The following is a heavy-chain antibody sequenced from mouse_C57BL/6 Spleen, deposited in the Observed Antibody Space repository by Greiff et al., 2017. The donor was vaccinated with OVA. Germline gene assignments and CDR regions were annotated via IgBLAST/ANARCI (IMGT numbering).Heavy chain of an antibody. D-gene: IGHD1-1*01. CDR2: IYPGDGDT. CDR1: GYAFSSSW. V-gene: IGHV1-82*01. CDR3: ARSAELLPFDY. J-gene: IGHJ2*01. Sequence: QVQLQQSGPELVKPGASVKISCKASGYAFSSSWMNWVKQRPGKGLEWIGRIYPGDGDTNYNGKFKGKATLTADKSSSTAYMQLSSLTSEDSAVYFCARSAELLPFDYWGQGTTLTVSS.